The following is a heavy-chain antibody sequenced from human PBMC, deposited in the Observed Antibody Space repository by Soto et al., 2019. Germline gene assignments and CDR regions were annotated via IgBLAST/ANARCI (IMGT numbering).Heavy chain of an antibody. CDR2: ISAYNGNT. CDR1: NYTFTNYG. J-gene: IGHJ4*02. CDR3: AREGLDYYESSGYYYGPFFDY. V-gene: IGHV1-18*01. D-gene: IGHD3-22*01. Sequence: QVQLVQSGAEVKKPGASVKVSCKASNYTFTNYGISWVRQAPGQGLEWMGWISAYNGNTNYAQKLQGRVTMTTDTTTSKAYMEVRSLRTDDTAVDHCAREGLDYYESSGYYYGPFFDYWGQGNLVTVSS.